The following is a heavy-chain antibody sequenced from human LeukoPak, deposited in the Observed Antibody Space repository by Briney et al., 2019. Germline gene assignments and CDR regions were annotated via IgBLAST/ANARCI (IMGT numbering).Heavy chain of an antibody. CDR1: GGSFSGYY. J-gene: IGHJ4*02. CDR2: INHSGST. CDR3: AIHQLLTFDY. V-gene: IGHV4-34*01. Sequence: SETLSLTCAVYGGSFSGYYWSWIRQPPGKGLEWIGEINHSGSTNYNPSLKSRVTISVDTSKNQFSLKLSSVTAADTAVYYCAIHQLLTFDYWGQGTLVTVSS. D-gene: IGHD2-2*01.